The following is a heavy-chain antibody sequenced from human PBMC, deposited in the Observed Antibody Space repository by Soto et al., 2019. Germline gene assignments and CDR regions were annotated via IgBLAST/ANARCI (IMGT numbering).Heavy chain of an antibody. CDR3: ARVSDCISTSCYASHYYFDY. V-gene: IGHV1-69*12. D-gene: IGHD2-2*01. Sequence: QVQLVQSGAEVKKPGSSVKVSCTASGGTFSSYAISWVRQAPGQGLEWMGGIIPIFGTANYAQKFQGRVTITADESTSTAYMELSSLRSEDTAVYYCARVSDCISTSCYASHYYFDYWGQGTLVTVSS. CDR1: GGTFSSYA. CDR2: IIPIFGTA. J-gene: IGHJ4*02.